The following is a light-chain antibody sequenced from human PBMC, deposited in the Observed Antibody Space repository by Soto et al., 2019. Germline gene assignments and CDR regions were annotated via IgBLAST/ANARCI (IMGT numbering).Light chain of an antibody. CDR1: HSVSSSY. V-gene: IGKV3-20*01. CDR2: GAS. CDR3: QQYGSSPPDT. J-gene: IGKJ4*01. Sequence: EIVLTQSPGTLSLSPGEKATLSCRASHSVSSSYLAWYQQKPGQAPRLLIYGASSRATGIPDRFSGSGSGTDFTLTISRLEPEDFAVYYCQQYGSSPPDTFGGGTKVDIK.